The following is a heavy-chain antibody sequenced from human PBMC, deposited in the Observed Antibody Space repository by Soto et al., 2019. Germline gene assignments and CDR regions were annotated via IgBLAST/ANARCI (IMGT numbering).Heavy chain of an antibody. Sequence: SETLSLTCTVSGGSTSSSSYCWGWIRQPPGKGLEWIGSIYYSGSTYYNPSLKSRVTISVDTSKNQFSLKLSSVTAADTAVYYCARRCYYYGSGSYHRGGSWFDPWGQGTLVTVSS. CDR1: GGSTSSSSYC. CDR3: ARRCYYYGSGSYHRGGSWFDP. D-gene: IGHD3-10*01. CDR2: IYYSGST. J-gene: IGHJ5*02. V-gene: IGHV4-39*01.